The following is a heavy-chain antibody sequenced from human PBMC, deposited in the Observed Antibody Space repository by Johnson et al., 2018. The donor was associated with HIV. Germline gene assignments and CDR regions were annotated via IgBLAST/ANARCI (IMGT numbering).Heavy chain of an antibody. CDR1: GFTFSNAW. V-gene: IGHV3-30*02. CDR2: IRYDGSNK. D-gene: IGHD6-13*01. Sequence: QLVESGGGLVQPGGSLRLFCAASGFTFSNAWMSWVRQAPGKGLEWVAFIRYDGSNKYYADSVKGRFTISRDNAKNSLYLQMNSLRAEDTAVYYCARDLVGVVAAAGPVGDASDIWGQGTMVTVSS. J-gene: IGHJ3*02. CDR3: ARDLVGVVAAAGPVGDASDI.